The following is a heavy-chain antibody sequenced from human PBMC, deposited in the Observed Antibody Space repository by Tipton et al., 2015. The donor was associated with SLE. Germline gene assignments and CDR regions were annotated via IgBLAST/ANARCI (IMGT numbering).Heavy chain of an antibody. CDR1: GGSFSGYY. D-gene: IGHD5-24*01. CDR3: ARTNGYQHYWHFVDV. Sequence: TLSLTCAVYGGSFSGYYWTWIRQPPGKGLEWIGYIYYSGSTNYNPSLESRISISVDTSKNQFSLRLSSVTAADKAVYFCARTNGYQHYWHFVDVWGKGTPVTVSS. CDR2: IYYSGST. J-gene: IGHJ6*04. V-gene: IGHV4-59*01.